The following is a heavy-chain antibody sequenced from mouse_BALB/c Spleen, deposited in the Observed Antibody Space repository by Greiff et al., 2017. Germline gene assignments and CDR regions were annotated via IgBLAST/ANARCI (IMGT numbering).Heavy chain of an antibody. J-gene: IGHJ4*01. CDR3: ARVVTGFYAMDY. CDR1: GFTFSDYY. CDR2: ISDGGSYT. D-gene: IGHD4-1*01. Sequence: DVQLVESGGGLVKPGGSLKLSCAASGFTFSDYYMYWVRQTPEKRLEWVATISDGGSYTYYPDSVKGRFTISRDNAKNNLYLQMSSLKSEDTAMYYCARVVTGFYAMDYWGQGTSVTVSS. V-gene: IGHV5-4*02.